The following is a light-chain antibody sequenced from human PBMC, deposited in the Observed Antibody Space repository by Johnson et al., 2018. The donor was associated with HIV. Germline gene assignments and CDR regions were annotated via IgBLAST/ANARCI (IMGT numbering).Light chain of an antibody. CDR3: GTWDSSLILYV. J-gene: IGLJ1*01. CDR1: SSNIGNNY. CDR2: DNN. Sequence: QSVLTQPPSVSAAPGQKVTISCSGSSSNIGNNYVSWYQQLPGTAPKLLIYDNNKRPSGIPDRFSGSKSGTSATLGITGLQTGDEADYYCGTWDSSLILYVFGTGPKVTVL. V-gene: IGLV1-51*01.